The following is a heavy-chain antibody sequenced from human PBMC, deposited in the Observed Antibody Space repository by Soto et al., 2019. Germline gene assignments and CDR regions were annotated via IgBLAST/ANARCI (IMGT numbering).Heavy chain of an antibody. CDR3: ARIVTGWFDP. CDR2: IYYSGST. J-gene: IGHJ5*02. V-gene: IGHV4-59*08. CDR1: GGSISSYY. Sequence: SETLSLTCTVSGGSISSYYWSWIRQPPGKGLEWIGYIYYSGSTNYNPSLKSRVTISVDTSKNQFSLKLSSVTAADTAVCYCARIVTGWFDPWGQGTLVTVSS. D-gene: IGHD3-22*01.